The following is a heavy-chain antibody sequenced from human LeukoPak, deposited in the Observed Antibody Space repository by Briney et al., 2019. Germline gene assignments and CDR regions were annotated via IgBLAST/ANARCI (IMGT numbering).Heavy chain of an antibody. V-gene: IGHV3-21*01. CDR3: VRLRRNNDRSGYYYYYDY. Sequence: GGSLRLSCAASGYTFSDFTVNGAPKPPGRGLNGSSSLRSRSNYRYYADSVGGRFTISRDDARDSLFLQMNSLRAEDTAVYFCVRLRRNNDRSGYYYYYDYWGQGTLVTVSS. D-gene: IGHD3-22*01. J-gene: IGHJ4*02. CDR2: LRSRSNYR. CDR1: GYTFSDFT.